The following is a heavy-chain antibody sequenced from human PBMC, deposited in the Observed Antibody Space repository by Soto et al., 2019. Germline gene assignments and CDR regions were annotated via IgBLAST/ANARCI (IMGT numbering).Heavy chain of an antibody. D-gene: IGHD3-16*02. Sequence: EVQLLESGGDLVQPGGSLRLSCAASGFTFSSYAMNWVRQAPGKGLEWVSTISASGGSTYYTDSVKGRFTISRDNSKNTLSLQMNSLRAEDTAIYYCARDPSTRSADYWGQGTLVTVSS. J-gene: IGHJ4*02. V-gene: IGHV3-23*01. CDR2: ISASGGST. CDR1: GFTFSSYA. CDR3: ARDPSTRSADY.